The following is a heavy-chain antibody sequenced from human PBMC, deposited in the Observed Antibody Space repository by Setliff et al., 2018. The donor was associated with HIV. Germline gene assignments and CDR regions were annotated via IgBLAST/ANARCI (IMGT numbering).Heavy chain of an antibody. CDR1: GHTLTGYY. V-gene: IGHV1-2*06. CDR3: AKDGGEVR. J-gene: IGHJ4*02. CDR2: INPNSGRT. D-gene: IGHD2-21*01. Sequence: GASVKVSCKASGHTLTGYYMHWVRQAPGQGLEWMGRINPNSGRTNDAQKFQGRVTMTSDTSISTAYMELSRLRSDHTAVYYCAKDGGEVRWGQGTLVTVSS.